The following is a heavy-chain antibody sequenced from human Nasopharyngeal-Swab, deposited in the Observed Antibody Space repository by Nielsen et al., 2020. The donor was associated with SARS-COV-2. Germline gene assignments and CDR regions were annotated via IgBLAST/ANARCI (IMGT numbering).Heavy chain of an antibody. V-gene: IGHV4-31*02. Sequence: WIRQPPGKGLEWIGYIYYSGSTYYNPSLKSRVSISVDTSKNQFSLKVHSVTAADTAVYYCAREMVSGGMDVWGQGTTVTVSS. CDR3: AREMVSGGMDV. D-gene: IGHD2-15*01. CDR2: IYYSGST. J-gene: IGHJ6*02.